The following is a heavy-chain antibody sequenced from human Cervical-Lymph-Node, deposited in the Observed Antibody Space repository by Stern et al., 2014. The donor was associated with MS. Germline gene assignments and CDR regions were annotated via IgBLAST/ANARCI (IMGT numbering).Heavy chain of an antibody. CDR3: TRALRIADRPSPGGHWFDT. Sequence: VQLVESGAEVEKPGASVKVSCKASGYIFTDYYLHWVRQAPGQGLEWMGRINPKSGGTSYAQSFQGRVTLTRDTSITTAYMDLSRLTSDDTAVYYCTRALRIADRPSPGGHWFDTWGQGTLVIVSS. V-gene: IGHV1-2*02. CDR1: GYIFTDYY. CDR2: INPKSGGT. J-gene: IGHJ5*02. D-gene: IGHD6-6*01.